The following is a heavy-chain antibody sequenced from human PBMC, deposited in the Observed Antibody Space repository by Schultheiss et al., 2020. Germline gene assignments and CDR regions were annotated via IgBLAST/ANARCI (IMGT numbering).Heavy chain of an antibody. D-gene: IGHD3-3*01. V-gene: IGHV4-4*07. J-gene: IGHJ5*02. CDR1: GGSISSYY. CDR3: ARGGRTINTIFGVVTLRGWFDP. CDR2: IYTSGST. Sequence: SATLSLTCTVSGGSISSYYWSWIRQPAGKGLEWIGRIYTSGSTNYNPSIKSRVTISVDTSKNQFSLKLSSVTAADTAVYYCARGGRTINTIFGVVTLRGWFDPWGQGTLVTVSS.